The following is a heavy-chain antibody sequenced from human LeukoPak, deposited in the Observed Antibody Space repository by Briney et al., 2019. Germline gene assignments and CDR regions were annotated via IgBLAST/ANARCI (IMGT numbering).Heavy chain of an antibody. J-gene: IGHJ4*02. V-gene: IGHV3-7*01. CDR1: GFTFSNYA. D-gene: IGHD6-19*01. CDR2: IKQDGSEK. Sequence: GGSLRLSCAASGFTFSNYAMHWVRQAPGKGLEWVANIKQDGSEKYYVDSVKGRFTISRDNAKNSLYLQMNSLRAEDTAVYYCARAGNSSGCFFDYWGQGTLVTVSS. CDR3: ARAGNSSGCFFDY.